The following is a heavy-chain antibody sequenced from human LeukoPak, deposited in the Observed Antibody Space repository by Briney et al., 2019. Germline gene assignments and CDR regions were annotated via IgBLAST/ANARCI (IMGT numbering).Heavy chain of an antibody. CDR1: GFTFSSYG. Sequence: GRSLRLSCAASGFTFSSYGMHWVRQAPGKGLEWVAVIWYDGSNKYYADSVKGRFTISRDNSKNTLYLQMNSLRAEGTAVYYCAKDPWGGYYYDSSGSNYWGQGTLVTVSS. CDR2: IWYDGSNK. J-gene: IGHJ4*02. V-gene: IGHV3-33*06. CDR3: AKDPWGGYYYDSSGSNY. D-gene: IGHD3-22*01.